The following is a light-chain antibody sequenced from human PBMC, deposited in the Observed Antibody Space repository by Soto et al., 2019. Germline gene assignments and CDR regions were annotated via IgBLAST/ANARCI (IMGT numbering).Light chain of an antibody. Sequence: SALTLSASPRERGTRACRASESVGTKLGWYQQKPGKAPKLLIYAASSLQSGVPSRFSGSGSGTDFTLTISSLQPEDFATYYCQQSYSTPQTFGQGTKVDIK. CDR1: ESVGTK. CDR3: QQSYSTPQT. V-gene: IGKV1-39*01. CDR2: AAS. J-gene: IGKJ1*01.